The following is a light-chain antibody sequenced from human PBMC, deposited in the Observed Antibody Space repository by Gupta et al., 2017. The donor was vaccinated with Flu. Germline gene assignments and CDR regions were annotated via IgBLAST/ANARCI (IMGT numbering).Light chain of an antibody. Sequence: LQMTQSPSSVSASVGDRVTITCRASQDIASWLEWYQQKPGKAPTLLIYTASKGQSGVSSRFNGSGSVTDFTLTSSSRQIEDFATYYWQQDKRFITFGGGTKVEIK. V-gene: IGKV1D-12*01. CDR3: QQDKRFIT. J-gene: IGKJ4*01. CDR2: TAS. CDR1: QDIASW.